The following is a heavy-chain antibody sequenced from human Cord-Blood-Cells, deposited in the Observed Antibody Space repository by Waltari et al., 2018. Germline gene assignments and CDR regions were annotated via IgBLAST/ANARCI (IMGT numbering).Heavy chain of an antibody. Sequence: GWIRQPPGKGLEWIGSIYYSGSTYYNPSLKSRVTISVDTSKNQFSLKLSSVTAADTAVYYCATLGDYCDSSVPYYWGQGTLVTVSS. V-gene: IGHV4-39*01. J-gene: IGHJ4*02. CDR3: ATLGDYCDSSVPYY. D-gene: IGHD3-22*01. CDR2: IYYSGST.